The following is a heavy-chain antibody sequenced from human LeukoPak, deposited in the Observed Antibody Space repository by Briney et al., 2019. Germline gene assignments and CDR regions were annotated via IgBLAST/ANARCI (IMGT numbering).Heavy chain of an antibody. CDR1: GGSISSYY. D-gene: IGHD2-8*01. J-gene: IGHJ4*02. Sequence: PSETLSLTCTVSGGSISSYYWCWIRQPPGKGLEWIGYIYYSGSTNYNPSLKSRVTISVDTSKNQFSLKLSSVTAADAAVYYCARELYSYFDYWGQGTLVTVSS. V-gene: IGHV4-59*01. CDR3: ARELYSYFDY. CDR2: IYYSGST.